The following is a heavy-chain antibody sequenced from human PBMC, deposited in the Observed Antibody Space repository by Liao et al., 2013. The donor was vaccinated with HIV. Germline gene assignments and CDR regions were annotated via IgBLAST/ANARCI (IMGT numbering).Heavy chain of an antibody. CDR2: IYTSGST. J-gene: IGHJ3*02. CDR1: GGSISSGSYY. V-gene: IGHV4-61*02. D-gene: IGHD3-3*01. CDR3: ARGPLLESLLFKTDVFASEDAFDI. Sequence: QVQLQESGPGLVKPSQTLSLTCTVSGGSISSGSYYWTWIRQPAGKGLEWIGRIYTSGSTNYNPSLKSRVTISVDTSKSQFSLKLSSVTAADTAVYYCARGPLLESLLFKTDVFASEDAFDIWGQGTMVTVSS.